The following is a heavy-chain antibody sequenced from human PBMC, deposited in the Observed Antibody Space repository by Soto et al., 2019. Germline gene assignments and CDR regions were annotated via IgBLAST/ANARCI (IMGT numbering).Heavy chain of an antibody. CDR3: ARVRHGMGSGWMNGMDV. D-gene: IGHD6-19*01. Sequence: SETLSLTCTVSGGSISSYYWSWIRQPRGKGLEWIGYIYYSGSTNYNPSLKSRVTISVDTSKNQFSLKLSSVTAADTAVYYCARVRHGMGSGWMNGMDVWGQGTTVTVSS. CDR2: IYYSGST. J-gene: IGHJ6*02. CDR1: GGSISSYY. V-gene: IGHV4-59*01.